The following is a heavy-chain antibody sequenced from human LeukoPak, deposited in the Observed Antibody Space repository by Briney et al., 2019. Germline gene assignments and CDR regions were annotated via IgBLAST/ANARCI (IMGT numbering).Heavy chain of an antibody. Sequence: SETLSLTCTVSGGSLSSYYWSWIRQPPGKGLEWIGYIYYSGSTNYNPSLKSRVTISVDTSKNQFSLKLSSVTAADTAVYYCARIAGTHAFDIWGQGTMVTVSS. J-gene: IGHJ3*02. CDR3: ARIAGTHAFDI. V-gene: IGHV4-59*08. CDR2: IYYSGST. D-gene: IGHD6-13*01. CDR1: GGSLSSYY.